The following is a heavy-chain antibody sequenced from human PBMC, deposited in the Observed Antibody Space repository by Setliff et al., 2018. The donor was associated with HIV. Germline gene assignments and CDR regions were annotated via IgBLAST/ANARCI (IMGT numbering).Heavy chain of an antibody. Sequence: GASVKVSCKAYGGTFSNYGMSWVRQAPGQGLEWMGGIIPISGTANYAQKFQGRVTITTDESASTAYMELSGLRSEDTAVYYCARDFGGYCSSMSCPGLFDPWGQGTLVTVSS. J-gene: IGHJ5*02. V-gene: IGHV1-69*05. CDR3: ARDFGGYCSSMSCPGLFDP. CDR1: GGTFSNYG. CDR2: IIPISGTA. D-gene: IGHD2-2*01.